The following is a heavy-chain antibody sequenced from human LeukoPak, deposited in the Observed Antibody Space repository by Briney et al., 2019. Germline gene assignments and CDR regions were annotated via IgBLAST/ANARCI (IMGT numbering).Heavy chain of an antibody. Sequence: GGSLRLSCAASGLAFTNSWMSWVRQTPGEGLEWVSSISSSSSYIYYADSVKGRFTISRDNAKNSLYLQMNSLRAEDTAVYYCARTTNHDAFDIWGQGTMVTVSS. CDR3: ARTTNHDAFDI. V-gene: IGHV3-21*01. J-gene: IGHJ3*02. D-gene: IGHD1-1*01. CDR2: ISSSSSYI. CDR1: GLAFTNSW.